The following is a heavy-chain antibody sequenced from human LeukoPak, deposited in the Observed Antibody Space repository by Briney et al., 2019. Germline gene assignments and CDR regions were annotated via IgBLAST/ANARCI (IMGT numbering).Heavy chain of an antibody. CDR3: TTRRQDGC. CDR2: IKSKIDGRTI. J-gene: IGHJ4*02. D-gene: IGHD6-25*01. Sequence: GGSLRLSCVASGFTFSGAWMSWVRQAPGKGLEWVGRIKSKIDGRTIDYGAPVKGRFTISRDDSRNTLYLQMNSLKTEDTAVYYCTTRRQDGCWGQGTLVTVS. CDR1: GFTFSGAW. V-gene: IGHV3-15*01.